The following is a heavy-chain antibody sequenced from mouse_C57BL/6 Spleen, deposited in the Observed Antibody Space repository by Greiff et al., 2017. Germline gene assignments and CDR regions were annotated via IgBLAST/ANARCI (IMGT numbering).Heavy chain of an antibody. CDR3: GRRRYNYDYAMAC. D-gene: IGHD2-12*01. Sequence: EVKLQESGGGLVQPKGSLKLSCAASGFSFNTYAMNWVRQAPGKGLEWVARISSKSNNYATYYADSVKDRFTISRDDSESMLYLQKNNLKTEDTAMNYCGRRRYNYDYAMACGGQGTSATV. J-gene: IGHJ4*01. V-gene: IGHV10-1*01. CDR2: ISSKSNNYAT. CDR1: GFSFNTYA.